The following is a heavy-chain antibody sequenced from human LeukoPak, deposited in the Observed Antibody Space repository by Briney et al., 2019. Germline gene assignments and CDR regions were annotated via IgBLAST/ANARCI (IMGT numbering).Heavy chain of an antibody. CDR3: VRLRRNNDRSGYYYYYDY. D-gene: IGHD3-22*01. CDR2: ISVRSNYR. CDR1: GFSFGSYW. Sequence: PGGSLRLSCVGSGFSFGSYWMNWVRQAPGKGLEWVSSISVRSNYRYYADSVRGRFTISRDDARDSLFLQMNSLRAEDTAVYFCVRLRRNNDRSGYYYYYDYWGQGTLVTVSS. V-gene: IGHV3-21*01. J-gene: IGHJ4*02.